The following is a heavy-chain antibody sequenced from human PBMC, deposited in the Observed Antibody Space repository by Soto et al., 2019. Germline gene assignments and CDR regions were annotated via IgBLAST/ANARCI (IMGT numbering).Heavy chain of an antibody. CDR3: ARGPPNSGHYYVGDY. CDR2: VSTDGSST. D-gene: IGHD3-22*01. J-gene: IGHJ4*02. V-gene: IGHV3-74*02. CDR1: EFTFSNYW. Sequence: EVQLVESGGNLVQPGGSLRLSCVASEFTFSNYWMHWVRQAPGKGLVWVSRVSTDGSSTSCADSVRGRFTISRDNAKNTLYLQMNSLTDEDTAVYYCARGPPNSGHYYVGDYWGQGTLVTVSS.